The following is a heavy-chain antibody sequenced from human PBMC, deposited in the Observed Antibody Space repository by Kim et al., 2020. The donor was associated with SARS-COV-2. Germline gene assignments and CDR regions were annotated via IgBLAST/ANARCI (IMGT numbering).Heavy chain of an antibody. CDR2: ISGSGGNT. Sequence: GGSLRLSCAASGFTFSNYVMTWVRQAPGKGLEWVSLISGSGGNTQYAESVKGRFTISRDNSKNTLYLQMNSLRAEDTAVYYCARREYYDSSRAFDYWGQGTLVTVSS. V-gene: IGHV3-23*01. D-gene: IGHD3-22*01. CDR1: GFTFSNYV. CDR3: ARREYYDSSRAFDY. J-gene: IGHJ4*02.